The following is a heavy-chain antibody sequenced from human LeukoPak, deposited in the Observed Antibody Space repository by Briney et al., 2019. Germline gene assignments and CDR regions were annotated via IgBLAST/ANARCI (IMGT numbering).Heavy chain of an antibody. CDR1: GGTFSSYA. CDR2: IIPIFGTA. Sequence: GASVKVSCKASGGTFSSYAISWVRQAPGQGLEWMGGIIPIFGTANYAQKFQGRVTITADESTSTAYMELSSLRSEDTAVYYCARAHAYCGGDCYSGFDYWDQGTLVTVSS. V-gene: IGHV1-69*13. J-gene: IGHJ4*02. D-gene: IGHD2-21*02. CDR3: ARAHAYCGGDCYSGFDY.